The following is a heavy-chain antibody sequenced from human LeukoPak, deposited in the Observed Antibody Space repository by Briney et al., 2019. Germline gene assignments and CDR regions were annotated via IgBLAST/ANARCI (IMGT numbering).Heavy chain of an antibody. CDR1: GFTFSTYG. D-gene: IGHD6-6*01. CDR2: IWYDGSNK. Sequence: PGRSLRLSCGASGFTFSTYGMHCARQAPGKGLEWVAVIWYDGSNKYYADSVKGRFTISRDNCKYTLYLQMNSVRGEATAVFFCARGEYSRSSGFDYWGQGSLVTVSS. V-gene: IGHV3-33*01. CDR3: ARGEYSRSSGFDY. J-gene: IGHJ4*02.